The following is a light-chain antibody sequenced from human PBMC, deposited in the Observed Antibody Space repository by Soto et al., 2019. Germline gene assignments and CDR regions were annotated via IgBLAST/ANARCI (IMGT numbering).Light chain of an antibody. Sequence: QSVLXQPASVSGSPGQSITISCTGTSSDVGGYNYVSWYQQHPGKAPKFMIYGVSNRPSGVSNRFSGSKSGNTASLTISGLQAEDEADYYCSSYTTSNTRQIVFGTGTKVTVL. CDR3: SSYTTSNTRQIV. J-gene: IGLJ1*01. CDR2: GVS. CDR1: SSDVGGYNY. V-gene: IGLV2-14*01.